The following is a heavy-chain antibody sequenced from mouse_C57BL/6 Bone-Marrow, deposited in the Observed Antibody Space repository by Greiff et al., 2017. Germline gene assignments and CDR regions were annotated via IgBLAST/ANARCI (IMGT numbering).Heavy chain of an antibody. V-gene: IGHV1-81*01. CDR2: IYPRSGNT. D-gene: IGHD2-3*01. CDR1: GYTFTSSG. Sequence: QVQLKQSGAELARPGASVKLSCKASGYTFTSSGISWVKQRTGQGLEWIGEIYPRSGNTYYNEKFKGKTTLTADKSSSTAYMGLRSLTSEDSAVYFCARSWILEAMDYWGQGTSVTVSS. J-gene: IGHJ4*01. CDR3: ARSWILEAMDY.